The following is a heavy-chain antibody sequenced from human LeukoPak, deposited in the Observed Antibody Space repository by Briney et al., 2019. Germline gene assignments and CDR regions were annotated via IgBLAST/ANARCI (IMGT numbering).Heavy chain of an antibody. CDR3: AREAYCGGDCYSGFDY. J-gene: IGHJ4*02. D-gene: IGHD2-21*02. Sequence: SETLSLTCTVSGGSITSSSYYWGWIRQPPGKGLEWIGNIYYTGITYYNPSLESRVTISKDTSKNQFSLKLSSVTAADTAVYYCAREAYCGGDCYSGFDYWGQGTLVTVSS. CDR2: IYYTGIT. CDR1: GGSITSSSYY. V-gene: IGHV4-39*07.